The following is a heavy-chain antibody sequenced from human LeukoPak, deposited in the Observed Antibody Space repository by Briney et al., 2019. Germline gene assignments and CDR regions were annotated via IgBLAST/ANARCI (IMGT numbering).Heavy chain of an antibody. CDR2: VFHSGST. CDR3: ARSPVFGVIILHFDC. V-gene: IGHV4-39*07. CDR1: GASISSNHYY. Sequence: PSETLSLTCAVSGASISSNHYYWGWIRHSPGKGLEWIGSVFHSGSTYYNPSLKTRVTMSLDASKRQFSLNVTSVTAADTAVYYCARSPVFGVIILHFDCWGQGSLVTVSS. J-gene: IGHJ4*02. D-gene: IGHD3-3*01.